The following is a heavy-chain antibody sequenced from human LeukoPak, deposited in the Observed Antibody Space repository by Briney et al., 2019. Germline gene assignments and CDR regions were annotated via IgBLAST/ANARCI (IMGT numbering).Heavy chain of an antibody. Sequence: SETLSLTCTVSGGSIRSGSYYWSWIRQPAGKGLEWIGRIHAGGSTNYNPSLKSRVTISADTSKSQFSLKLSSVTAADTAVYYCAREFRKGWDWFDPWGQGTLVTVSS. CDR2: IHAGGST. J-gene: IGHJ5*02. V-gene: IGHV4-61*02. CDR3: AREFRKGWDWFDP. D-gene: IGHD1-26*01. CDR1: GGSIRSGSYY.